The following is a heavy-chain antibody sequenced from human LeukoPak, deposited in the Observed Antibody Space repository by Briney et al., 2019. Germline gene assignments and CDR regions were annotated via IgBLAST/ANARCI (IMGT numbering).Heavy chain of an antibody. D-gene: IGHD3-3*01. CDR1: GGSISSGGYY. V-gene: IGHV4-61*08. CDR2: IYYSGST. Sequence: SETLSLTCTVSGGSISSGGYYWSWIRQHPGKGLEWIGYIYYSGSTNYNPSLKSRVTISVDTSKNQFSLKLSSVTAADTAVYYCARDLYYDFWSGMGGAFDIWGQGTMVTVSS. J-gene: IGHJ3*02. CDR3: ARDLYYDFWSGMGGAFDI.